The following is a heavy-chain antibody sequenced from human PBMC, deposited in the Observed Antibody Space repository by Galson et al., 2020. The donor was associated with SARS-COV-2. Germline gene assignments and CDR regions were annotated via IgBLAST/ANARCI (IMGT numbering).Heavy chain of an antibody. CDR3: AKSVRCSATSCYTGFDQ. V-gene: IGHV3-23*01. D-gene: IGHD2-2*02. CDR2: ISAGGANT. J-gene: IGHJ4*02. CDR1: GFNFNNYG. Sequence: GESLKISCVESGFNFNNYGMYWVRQAPGKGLEWVSTISAGGANTYYADSIKGRFTISRDNSRNTLYVQMNTLRAEDTAIYHCAKSVRCSATSCYTGFDQWGPGTLVTVSS.